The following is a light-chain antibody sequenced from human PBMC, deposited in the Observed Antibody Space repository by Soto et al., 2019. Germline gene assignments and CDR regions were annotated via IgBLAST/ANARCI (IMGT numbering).Light chain of an antibody. Sequence: EIVLTQSPATLSLSPGERATLSCRASQSVGIYLGWYQQRPVQAPRLLLYDSSKRAAGIPSRFSGSGSGTDFTLTINSLEPEDLAVSYCQHRSTWPRAFGQGTRLEI. CDR2: DSS. CDR1: QSVGIY. V-gene: IGKV3-11*01. J-gene: IGKJ5*01. CDR3: QHRSTWPRA.